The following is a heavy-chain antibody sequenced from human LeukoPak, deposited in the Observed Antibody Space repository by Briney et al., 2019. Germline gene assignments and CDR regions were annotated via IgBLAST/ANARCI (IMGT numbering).Heavy chain of an antibody. V-gene: IGHV3-74*01. CDR3: ARLHSSGYLYYFDY. J-gene: IGHJ4*02. CDR2: INSDGSST. CDR1: GFTFSSYW. D-gene: IGHD3-22*01. Sequence: PGGSLRLSYAASGFTFSSYWMHWVRQAPGKGLVWVSRINSDGSSTSYADSAKGRFTISRDNAKNTLYLQMNSLRAEDTAVYYCARLHSSGYLYYFDYWGQGTLVTVSS.